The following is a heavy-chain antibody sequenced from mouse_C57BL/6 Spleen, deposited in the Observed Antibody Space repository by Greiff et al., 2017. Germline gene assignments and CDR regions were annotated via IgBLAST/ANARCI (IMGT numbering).Heavy chain of an antibody. V-gene: IGHV1-82*01. CDR3: ARVGYYGSSDY. CDR1: GYAFSSSW. J-gene: IGHJ2*01. Sequence: QVQLKQSGPELVKPGASVKISCKASGYAFSSSWMNWVKQRPGKGLEWIGRIYPGDGDTNYNGKFKGKATLTADKSSSTAYMQLSSLTSEDSAVYFCARVGYYGSSDYWGQGTTLTVSS. D-gene: IGHD1-1*01. CDR2: IYPGDGDT.